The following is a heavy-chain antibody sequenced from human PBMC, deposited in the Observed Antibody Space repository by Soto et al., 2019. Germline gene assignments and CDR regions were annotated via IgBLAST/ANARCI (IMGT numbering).Heavy chain of an antibody. CDR2: IIPFFGTA. V-gene: IGHV1-69*13. Sequence: SVKVSCKASGGTFSNYAIIWVRQAPGQGLEWMGGIIPFFGTANSAQKFQGRVTITADESTSTAYMELSSLRSEDTAVYYCARDPGYSSSWIGWFDPWGQGTLVTAPQ. J-gene: IGHJ5*02. CDR1: GGTFSNYA. D-gene: IGHD6-13*01. CDR3: ARDPGYSSSWIGWFDP.